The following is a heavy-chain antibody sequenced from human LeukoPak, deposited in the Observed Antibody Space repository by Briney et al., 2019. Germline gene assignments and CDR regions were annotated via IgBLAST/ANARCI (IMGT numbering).Heavy chain of an antibody. V-gene: IGHV3-53*01. CDR2: IYSGGST. J-gene: IGHJ5*02. CDR3: AREDYGDYEGWFDP. Sequence: PGGPLRLSCAASGFTFSNAWMSWVRQAPGKGLEWVSVIYSGGSTYYADSVKGRFTISRDNSKNTLYLQMNSLRAEDTAVYYCAREDYGDYEGWFDPWGQGTLVTVSS. D-gene: IGHD4-17*01. CDR1: GFTFSNAW.